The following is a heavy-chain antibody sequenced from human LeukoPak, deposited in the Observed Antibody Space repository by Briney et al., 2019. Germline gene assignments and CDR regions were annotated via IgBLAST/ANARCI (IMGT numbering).Heavy chain of an antibody. J-gene: IGHJ3*02. V-gene: IGHV3-33*01. Sequence: GGSLRLSCAASGFTFSSYGMHWVRQAPGKGLEWVAVIWCDGSNKYYADSVKGRFTISRDNAKNSLYLQMNSLRAEDTAVYYCARDSSSWYVDAFDIWGQGTMVTVSS. D-gene: IGHD6-13*01. CDR3: ARDSSSWYVDAFDI. CDR1: GFTFSSYG. CDR2: IWCDGSNK.